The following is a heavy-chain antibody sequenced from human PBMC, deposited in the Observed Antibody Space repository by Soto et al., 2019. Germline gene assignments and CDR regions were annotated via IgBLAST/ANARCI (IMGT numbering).Heavy chain of an antibody. Sequence: SETLSLTCTVSGGSISSYYWSWIRQPPGKGLEWIGYIYYSGSTNYNPSLKSRVTISVDTSKNQFSLKLSSVTAADTAVYYCARGGGYSGYDYYYYYMVVWGKGTTVTVSS. CDR1: GGSISSYY. CDR2: IYYSGST. J-gene: IGHJ6*03. D-gene: IGHD5-12*01. V-gene: IGHV4-59*01. CDR3: ARGGGYSGYDYYYYYMVV.